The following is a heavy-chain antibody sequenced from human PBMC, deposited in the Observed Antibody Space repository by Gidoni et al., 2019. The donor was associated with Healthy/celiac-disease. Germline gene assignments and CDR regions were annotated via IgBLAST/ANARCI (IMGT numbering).Heavy chain of an antibody. CDR3: VIVQPGYSSGTGAFDI. Sequence: QVQLVQSGAEVKKPGSSVKVSCKASGGTFSSYAISWVRQAPGQGLEWMGRIIPILGIANYAQKFQGRVTITADKSTSTAYMELSSLRSEDTAVYYCVIVQPGYSSGTGAFDIWGQGTMVTVSS. D-gene: IGHD6-19*01. CDR1: GGTFSSYA. CDR2: IIPILGIA. J-gene: IGHJ3*02. V-gene: IGHV1-69*04.